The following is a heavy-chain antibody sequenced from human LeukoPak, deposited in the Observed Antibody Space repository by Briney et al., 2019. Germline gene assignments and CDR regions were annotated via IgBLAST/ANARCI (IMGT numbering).Heavy chain of an antibody. V-gene: IGHV4-59*01. D-gene: IGHD5-12*01. CDR3: ARHARGYSFGAWFDP. J-gene: IGHJ5*02. CDR2: ISNSGST. CDR1: GGSFNSSY. Sequence: PSETLSLTCTVSGGSFNSSYWSWVRQPPAKGLEWIGFISNSGSTNYSPSFTRRLTISVDTSKNQVSLRLTSVTAADTAVYYCARHARGYSFGAWFDPWGQGVLVTVSS.